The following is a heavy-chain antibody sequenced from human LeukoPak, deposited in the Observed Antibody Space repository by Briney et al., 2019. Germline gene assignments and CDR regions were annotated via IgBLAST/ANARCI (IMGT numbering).Heavy chain of an antibody. V-gene: IGHV3-7*01. CDR3: ARGLDP. CDR2: IKHDGSEK. Sequence: GGSLRLSCEASGFTFSSYWMSWVRQAPGKGPEWVANIKHDGSEKYYVDSVKGRFTISIDNAKNSLYLQMTSLRADDTAVYYCARGLDPWGQGTLVTVSS. J-gene: IGHJ5*02. CDR1: GFTFSSYW.